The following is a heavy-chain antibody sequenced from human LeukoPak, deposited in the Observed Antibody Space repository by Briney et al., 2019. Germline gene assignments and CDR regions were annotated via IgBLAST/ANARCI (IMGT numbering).Heavy chain of an antibody. D-gene: IGHD4-23*01. J-gene: IGHJ4*02. CDR3: AAVGANGGLFDY. CDR1: GFTFTSSA. CDR2: IVVGSGNT. V-gene: IGHV1-58*02. Sequence: AASVKVSCKASGFTFTSSAMQWVRQARGQRLEWIGWIVVGSGNTNYAQKFQERVTITRDMSTSTAYMELSSLRSEDTAVYYCAAVGANGGLFDYWGQGTLVTVSS.